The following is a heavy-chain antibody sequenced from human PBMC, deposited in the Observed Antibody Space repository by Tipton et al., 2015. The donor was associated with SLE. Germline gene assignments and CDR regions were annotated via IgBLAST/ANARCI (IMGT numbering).Heavy chain of an antibody. CDR2: IYYSGST. D-gene: IGHD3-3*01. CDR1: GGSISSYY. V-gene: IGHV4-59*01. Sequence: LRLSCTVSGGSISSYYWSWIRQPPGKGLEWIGYIYYSGSTNYNPSLKSRVTISVDTSKNQFSLKLSSVTAADTAVYYCAGGTYYDFWSGYYQYFDYWGQGTLVTVSS. J-gene: IGHJ4*01. CDR3: AGGTYYDFWSGYYQYFDY.